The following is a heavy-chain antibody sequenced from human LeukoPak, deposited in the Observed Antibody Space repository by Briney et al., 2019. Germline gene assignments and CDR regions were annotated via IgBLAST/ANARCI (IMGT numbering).Heavy chain of an antibody. CDR1: VYTFTSYG. CDR3: ARDRAIYYDMLTIDP. V-gene: IGHV1-18*01. Sequence: ASVKVSCKASVYTFTSYGISWVGQAPGQGREWRGWISAYNGNTNYAQKLQGRVTMTTDTSTSTAYMELRSLRSDDTAVYYCARDRAIYYDMLTIDPWGQGTLVTVSS. D-gene: IGHD3-9*01. CDR2: ISAYNGNT. J-gene: IGHJ5*02.